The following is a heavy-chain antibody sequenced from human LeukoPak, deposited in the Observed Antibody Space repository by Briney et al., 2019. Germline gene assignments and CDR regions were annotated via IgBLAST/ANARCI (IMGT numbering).Heavy chain of an antibody. V-gene: IGHV3-23*01. J-gene: IGHJ6*03. CDR2: IGGSDGRT. Sequence: GRSLRLSCAASGFTFSSYAISWVRQAPGKGLEWVSLIGGSDGRTRYADSVKGRFTISRDKSKNTLYLEMNSLRAEDTAVYYCAKDSSSYDWGYMDVWGKGTTVTVSS. CDR1: GFTFSSYA. CDR3: AKDSSSYDWGYMDV. D-gene: IGHD3-22*01.